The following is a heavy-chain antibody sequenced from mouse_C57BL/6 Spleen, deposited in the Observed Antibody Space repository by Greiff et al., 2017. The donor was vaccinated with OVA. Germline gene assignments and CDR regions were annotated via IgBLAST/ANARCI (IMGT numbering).Heavy chain of an antibody. Sequence: EVQGVESGEGLVKPGGSLKLSCAASGFTFSSYAMSWVRQTPEKRLEWVAYISSGGDYIYYADTVKGRFTISRDNARNTLYLQMSSLKSEDTAMYYCTRDRGLSYYFDYWGQGTTLTVSS. CDR3: TRDRGLSYYFDY. J-gene: IGHJ2*01. CDR1: GFTFSSYA. CDR2: ISSGGDYI. D-gene: IGHD2-4*01. V-gene: IGHV5-9-1*02.